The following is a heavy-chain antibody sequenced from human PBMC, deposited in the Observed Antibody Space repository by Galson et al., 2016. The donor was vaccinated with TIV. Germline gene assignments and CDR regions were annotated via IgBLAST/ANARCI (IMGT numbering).Heavy chain of an antibody. CDR1: GFSFRNYV. CDR2: LSLSGTYT. J-gene: IGHJ3*01. D-gene: IGHD1-26*01. CDR3: AKVGKSGDYSWDAFDV. V-gene: IGHV3-23*01. Sequence: SLRLSCAASGFSFRNYVMSWVRLAPGKGLEGVSSLSLSGTYTYYADSVKGRFTISRDNSKYTLFLHLNSLRAGDTAIYYCAKVGKSGDYSWDAFDVWGQGTVVTVSS.